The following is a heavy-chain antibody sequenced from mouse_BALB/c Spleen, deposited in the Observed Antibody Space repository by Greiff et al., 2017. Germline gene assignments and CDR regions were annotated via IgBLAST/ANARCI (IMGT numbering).Heavy chain of an antibody. D-gene: IGHD1-1*01. CDR3: ARDYYGSSFFDY. V-gene: IGHV1-7*01. CDR1: GYTFTSYW. Sequence: QVQLQQSGAELAKPGASVKMSCKASGYTFTSYWMHWVQQRPGQGLEWIGYINPSTGYTEYNQKFKDKATLTADKSSSTAYMQLSSLTSEDSAVYYCARDYYGSSFFDYWGQGTTLTVSS. CDR2: INPSTGYT. J-gene: IGHJ2*01.